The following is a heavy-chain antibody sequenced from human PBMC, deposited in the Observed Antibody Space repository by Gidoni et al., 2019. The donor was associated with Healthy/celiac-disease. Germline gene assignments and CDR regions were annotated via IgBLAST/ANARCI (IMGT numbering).Heavy chain of an antibody. D-gene: IGHD5-12*01. CDR3: AADTGMATITRGFMDYYYYGMDV. Sequence: QMQLVQSGPEVNKPGTSVKVSCKASGFTFTSSAVQWVRQARGQRLEWIGWIVVGSGNTNYAQKFQERVTITRDMSTSTAYMELSSLRSEDTAVYYCAADTGMATITRGFMDYYYYGMDVWGQGTTVTVSS. CDR2: IVVGSGNT. J-gene: IGHJ6*02. V-gene: IGHV1-58*01. CDR1: GFTFTSSA.